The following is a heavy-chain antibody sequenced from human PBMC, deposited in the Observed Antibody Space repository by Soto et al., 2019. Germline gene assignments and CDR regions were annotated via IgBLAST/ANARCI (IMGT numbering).Heavy chain of an antibody. CDR2: IYPGDSDT. D-gene: IGHD1-1*01. J-gene: IGHJ6*02. V-gene: IGHV5-51*01. CDR1: GYSFTSYW. CDR3: ARRPGRDYYYYGMDV. Sequence: GESLKISCKGSGYSFTSYWLGWVRQMPGKGLEWMGIIYPGDSDTRYSPSFQGQVTISADKSISTAYLQWSSLKASDTAMYYCARRPGRDYYYYGMDVWGQGTTVTVSS.